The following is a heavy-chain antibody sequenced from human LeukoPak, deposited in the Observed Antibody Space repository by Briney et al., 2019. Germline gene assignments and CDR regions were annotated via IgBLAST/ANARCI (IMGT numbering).Heavy chain of an antibody. CDR2: IKQDGSEK. V-gene: IGHV3-7*01. CDR1: RYTFSSFW. D-gene: IGHD2-21*01. Sequence: GGSLRLSCAASRYTFSSFWMSWVRQAPGKGLEWVANIKQDGSEKFYVDSVKGRFTISRDNAKNSLYLQMNSLRAEDTAVYYCARVSDCGGDCYPGLFDYWGQGTLVTVSS. CDR3: ARVSDCGGDCYPGLFDY. J-gene: IGHJ4*02.